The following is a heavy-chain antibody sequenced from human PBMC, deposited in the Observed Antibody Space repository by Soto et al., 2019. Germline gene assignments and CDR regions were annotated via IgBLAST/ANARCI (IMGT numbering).Heavy chain of an antibody. V-gene: IGHV3-30-3*01. CDR2: ISYDGSNK. CDR3: ARDRVITIFGVAYNWFDP. J-gene: IGHJ5*02. D-gene: IGHD3-3*01. Sequence: GGSLRLSCAASGFTFISYAMHWVRQAPGKGLEWVAVISYDGSNKYYADSVKGRFTISRDNSKNTLYLQMNSLRAEDTAVYYCARDRVITIFGVAYNWFDPWGQGTLVTVPQ. CDR1: GFTFISYA.